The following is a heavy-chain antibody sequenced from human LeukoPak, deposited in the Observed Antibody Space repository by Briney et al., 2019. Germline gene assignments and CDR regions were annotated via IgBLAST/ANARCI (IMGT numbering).Heavy chain of an antibody. D-gene: IGHD6-19*01. CDR2: ISGSGGST. CDR1: GFTFSSYA. CDR3: ARDLGIAVAGTGVYFDY. V-gene: IGHV3-23*01. J-gene: IGHJ4*02. Sequence: GGSLRLSCAASGFTFSSYAMSWVRQAPGKGLEWVSAISGSGGSTYYADSVKGRFTISRDNSKNTLYLQMNSLRAEDTAVYYCARDLGIAVAGTGVYFDYWGQGTLVTVSS.